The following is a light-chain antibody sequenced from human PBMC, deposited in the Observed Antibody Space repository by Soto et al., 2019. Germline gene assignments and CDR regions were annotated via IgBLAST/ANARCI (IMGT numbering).Light chain of an antibody. V-gene: IGKV3-20*01. CDR2: GAS. CDR1: QSVSSTF. J-gene: IGKJ1*01. CDR3: QQYESSRT. Sequence: EIVLTQSPGTLSLTPGERATLSCRASQSVSSTFLAWYQQKPGQAPKVLIYGASTRATGLPDRFSGSGSGTDFTLTISRLEPEDFAMYYCQQYESSRTFGQGTKGEMK.